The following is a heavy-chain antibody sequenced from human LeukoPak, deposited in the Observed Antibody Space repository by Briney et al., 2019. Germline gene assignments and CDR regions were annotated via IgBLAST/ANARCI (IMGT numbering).Heavy chain of an antibody. CDR3: ARELPAAAGIPHGAFDI. CDR2: IIPIFGTA. CDR1: GGTFSSYA. V-gene: IGHV1-69*05. D-gene: IGHD6-13*01. J-gene: IGHJ3*02. Sequence: ASVKVSCKASGGTFSSYAISWVRQAPGQGLEWMGGIIPIFGTANYAQKFQGRVTITTDESTSTAYMELSSLRSEDTAVYYCARELPAAAGIPHGAFDIWGQGTMVTVSS.